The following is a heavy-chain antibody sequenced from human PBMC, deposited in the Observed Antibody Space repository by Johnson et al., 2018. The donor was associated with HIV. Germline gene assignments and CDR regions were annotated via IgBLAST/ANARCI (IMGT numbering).Heavy chain of an antibody. J-gene: IGHJ3*02. CDR1: GFTFSSYG. CDR3: APLGDAFDI. CDR2: ISSSGSTI. Sequence: VQLVESGGGVVQPGRSLRLSCAASGFTFSSYGMHWVRQAPGKGLEWVSYISSSGSTIHYADSVKGRFTISRDNSKNTLYLQMNSLRAEDTAVYYCAPLGDAFDIWGQGTMVTVSS. D-gene: IGHD7-27*01. V-gene: IGHV3-48*01.